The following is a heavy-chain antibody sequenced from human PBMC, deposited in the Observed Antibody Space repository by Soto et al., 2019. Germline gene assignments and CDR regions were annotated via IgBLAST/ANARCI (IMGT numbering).Heavy chain of an antibody. V-gene: IGHV1-69*13. CDR2: IIPSFGTT. CDR3: ATDLGYSPVIYVY. D-gene: IGHD3-22*01. J-gene: IGHJ4*02. CDR1: GGTFSSYA. Sequence: GASVKVSCKASGGTFSSYAISWVRQAPGQGLEWMGGIIPSFGTTNYAQKFQGRVTMTEDASTDTAYMELSSLRSEDTAVYYCATDLGYSPVIYVYWGQGTLVTVSS.